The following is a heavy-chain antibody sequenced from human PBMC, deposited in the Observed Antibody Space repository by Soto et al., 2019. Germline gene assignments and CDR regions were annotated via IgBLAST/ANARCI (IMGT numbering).Heavy chain of an antibody. D-gene: IGHD3-10*01. CDR1: GGSISSYY. V-gene: IGHV4-59*01. CDR3: ARDRGSGSYYISGNWFDP. J-gene: IGHJ5*02. CDR2: IYYSGST. Sequence: ETLSLTCTFSGGSISSYYWSWIRQPPGKGLEWIGYIYYSGSTNYNPSLKSRVTISVDTSKNQFSLKLSSVTAADTAVYYCARDRGSGSYYISGNWFDPWGQGTLVTVSS.